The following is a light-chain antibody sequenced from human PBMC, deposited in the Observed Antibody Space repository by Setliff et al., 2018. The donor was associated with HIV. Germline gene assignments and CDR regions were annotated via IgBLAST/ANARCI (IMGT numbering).Light chain of an antibody. CDR1: SGSVSTSNY. Sequence: QTVVTQEPAFSVSPGGTVTLTCGLTSGSVSTSNYPSWYQQTPGQAPRTLIYSTNIRSSGVPDRFSGSNVGNKAALTIAGAQADDESDYFCLLYLSSGIYVFGTGTKVTVL. CDR3: LLYLSSGIYV. J-gene: IGLJ1*01. V-gene: IGLV8-61*01. CDR2: STN.